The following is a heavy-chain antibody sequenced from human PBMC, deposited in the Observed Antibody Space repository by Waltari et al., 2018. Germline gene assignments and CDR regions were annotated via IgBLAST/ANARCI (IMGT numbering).Heavy chain of an antibody. CDR2: INHSGST. Sequence: QVQLQQWGAGLLKPSETLSLTCAVYGGSFSGYYWSWIRQPPGKGLEWIGEINHSGSTNYNPSLKSRATISVDTSKNQFSLKLSSVTAADTAVYYCARAQAVSKGSFDYWGQGTLVTVSS. CDR3: ARAQAVSKGSFDY. J-gene: IGHJ4*02. D-gene: IGHD3-10*01. V-gene: IGHV4-34*01. CDR1: GGSFSGYY.